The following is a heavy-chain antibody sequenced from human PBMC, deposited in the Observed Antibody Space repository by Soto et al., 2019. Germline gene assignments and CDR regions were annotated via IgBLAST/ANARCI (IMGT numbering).Heavy chain of an antibody. J-gene: IGHJ4*02. CDR2: ISWNSGSI. Sequence: GGSLRLSCAASGFTFDDYAMHWVRQAPGKGLEWVSGISWNSGSIGYADSVKGRFTISRDNAKNSLYLQMNSLRAEDTALYYCAKDSDYDILTGYDNLDYWGQGTLVTVSS. CDR1: GFTFDDYA. D-gene: IGHD3-9*01. V-gene: IGHV3-9*01. CDR3: AKDSDYDILTGYDNLDY.